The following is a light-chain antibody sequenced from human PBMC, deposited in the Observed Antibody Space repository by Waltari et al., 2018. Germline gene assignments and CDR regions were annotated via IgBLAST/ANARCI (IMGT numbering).Light chain of an antibody. J-gene: IGLJ2*01. CDR3: SSFTRATTLI. CDR1: SSDVGGYNS. V-gene: IGLV2-14*03. CDR2: DGS. Sequence: QSALTQPASVSGSPGQSIAISCTGTSSDVGGYNSVSWYQQHPGKVPKLVIYDGSNRPSGVSTRLAGSKSGNTASLTISGLQADDEADYYCSSFTRATTLIFGGGTKLTVL.